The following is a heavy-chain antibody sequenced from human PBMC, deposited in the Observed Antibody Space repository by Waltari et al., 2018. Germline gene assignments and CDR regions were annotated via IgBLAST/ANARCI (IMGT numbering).Heavy chain of an antibody. CDR2: INHSGST. V-gene: IGHV4-34*01. CDR1: GGSFTNYY. CDR3: ARGRPLRLRFFDL. Sequence: QVQLQQWGAGLLKPSETLSLTCGVYGGSFTNYYWRWLRQPPGKGLEWIGEINHSGSTNYNPSLKSRVTILVDTSKNQFSLKLRSVTAADTAVYYCARGRPLRLRFFDLWGRGTPVTVSS. D-gene: IGHD5-12*01. J-gene: IGHJ2*01.